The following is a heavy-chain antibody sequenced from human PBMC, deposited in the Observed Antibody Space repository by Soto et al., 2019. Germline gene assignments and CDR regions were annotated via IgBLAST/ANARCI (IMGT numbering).Heavy chain of an antibody. CDR1: GGSFSGYY. CDR2: INDRGSI. J-gene: IGHJ2*01. CDR3: ARESHDILTGPPWVWYFDL. D-gene: IGHD3-9*01. V-gene: IGHV4-34*01. Sequence: QVQLQQWGAGPLRPLETLSLTCGVSGGSFSGYYWAWIRQSPGKGLEWIGEINDRGSINYNPSLKSRDSISFHTSKKHYSLYLRSVTAADTAVYYCARESHDILTGPPWVWYFDLWGRGTLVTVSS.